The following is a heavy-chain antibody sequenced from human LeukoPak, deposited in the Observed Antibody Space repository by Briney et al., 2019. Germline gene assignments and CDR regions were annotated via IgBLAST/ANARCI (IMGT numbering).Heavy chain of an antibody. CDR3: AKDRLHWLQGTGADH. CDR2: INPDSDVT. CDR1: GYTFSDYY. Sequence: GASVKVSCKASGYTFSDYYIHWVRQAPGQGLEWMGWINPDSDVTNYAQKFQGRVTMTRDTSTSTAYMELTRLRYDDTALYYCAKDRLHWLQGTGADHWGQGTLVTVSS. J-gene: IGHJ4*02. D-gene: IGHD5-24*01. V-gene: IGHV1-2*02.